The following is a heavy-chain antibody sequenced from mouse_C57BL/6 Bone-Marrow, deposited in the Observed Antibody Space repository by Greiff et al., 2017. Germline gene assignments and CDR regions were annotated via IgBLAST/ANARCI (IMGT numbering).Heavy chain of an antibody. V-gene: IGHV1-22*01. CDR2: INPNNGGT. CDR3: ARITTVVAFDY. D-gene: IGHD1-1*01. J-gene: IGHJ2*01. Sequence: VQLQQSGPELVKPGASVKMSCKASGYTFTDYNMHWVKQSHGKSLEWIGYINPNNGGTSYNQKFKGKATFTGNKSDSTAYMEIRSLTSEDSAVYYCARITTVVAFDYWGQGTTLTVSS. CDR1: GYTFTDYN.